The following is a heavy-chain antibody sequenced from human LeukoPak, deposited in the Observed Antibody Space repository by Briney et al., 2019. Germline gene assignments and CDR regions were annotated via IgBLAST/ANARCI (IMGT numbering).Heavy chain of an antibody. CDR3: ARDRSVRYFDWLSDYYYGMDV. J-gene: IGHJ6*02. CDR2: IYYSGST. CDR1: GGPISSYY. V-gene: IGHV4-59*01. Sequence: SETLSLTCTVSGGPISSYYWGWIRQPAWKGLECIGYIYYSGSTNYNPSLKSRVTISVDTSKNQFSLKLSSVTAADTAVYYCARDRSVRYFDWLSDYYYGMDVWGQGTTVTVSS. D-gene: IGHD3-9*01.